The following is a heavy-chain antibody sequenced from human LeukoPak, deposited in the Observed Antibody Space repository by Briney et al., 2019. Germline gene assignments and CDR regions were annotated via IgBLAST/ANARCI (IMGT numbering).Heavy chain of an antibody. CDR1: GFTFSNFD. V-gene: IGHV3-30*02. CDR3: AKGGRHGHSSHVRGYFDF. D-gene: IGHD6-13*01. CDR2: IQYSGSKK. J-gene: IGHJ4*02. Sequence: GGSLRLSCAASGFTFSNFDMHWVRQAPSKGLEWVAFIQYSGSKKYYVDSVEGRFTISRDNSKNTLYVQMNSLRTEDTAVYYCAKGGRHGHSSHVRGYFDFWGEGTLVTVSS.